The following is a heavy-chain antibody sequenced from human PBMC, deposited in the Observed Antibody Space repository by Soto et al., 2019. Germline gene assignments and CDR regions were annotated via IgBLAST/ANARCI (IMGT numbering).Heavy chain of an antibody. Sequence: GASVKVYCKASGYTFTSYAMHWVRQAPGQRLEWMGWINAGNGNTKYSQKFQGRVTITRDTSASTAYMELSSLRSEDTAVYYCARCHGYSSGWYPDYWGQGTLVTVSS. D-gene: IGHD6-19*01. CDR3: ARCHGYSSGWYPDY. CDR2: INAGNGNT. V-gene: IGHV1-3*01. CDR1: GYTFTSYA. J-gene: IGHJ4*02.